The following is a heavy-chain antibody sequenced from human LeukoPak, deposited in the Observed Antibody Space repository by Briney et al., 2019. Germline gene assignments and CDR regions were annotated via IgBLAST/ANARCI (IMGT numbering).Heavy chain of an antibody. CDR1: GFTFSSHA. CDR2: ISGSGSSA. CDR3: ARDRQASAPNVRFDP. V-gene: IGHV3-23*01. J-gene: IGHJ5*02. Sequence: GGSLRLSCIASGFTFSSHAMSWVRQAPGKGLEWVSAISGSGSSAYYADSVKGRFTTSRDNSRNTLSLQMNSLRVEDTALYYCARDRQASAPNVRFDPWGQGTLVTVSS. D-gene: IGHD6-13*01.